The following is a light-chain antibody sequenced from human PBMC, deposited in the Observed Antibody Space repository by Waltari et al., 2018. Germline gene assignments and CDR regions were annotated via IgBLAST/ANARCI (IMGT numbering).Light chain of an antibody. CDR1: GSDVGDFNS. CDR2: DVT. CDR3: CSYAGIWV. J-gene: IGLJ3*02. Sequence: QSALTQPRSVSGSPGQSVTISCAGTGSDVGDFNSVSWYQQHPGKAPRLGIFDVTQRPSGDRDRFSGSKSGTSASLTVSGLQAEDEADYYCCSYAGIWVFGGGTKLTVL. V-gene: IGLV2-11*01.